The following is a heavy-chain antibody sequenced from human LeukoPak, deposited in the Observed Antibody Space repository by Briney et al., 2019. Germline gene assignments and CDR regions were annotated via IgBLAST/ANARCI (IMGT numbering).Heavy chain of an antibody. J-gene: IGHJ4*02. CDR2: ISAYNGNT. Sequence: GASVKVSCKASGYTSTSYGISWVRQAPGQGLEWMGWISAYNGNTNYAQKLQGRVTMTTDTSTSTAYMELRSLRSDDTAVYYCARLRYYYDSSGPAPFDYWGQGTLVTVSS. V-gene: IGHV1-18*01. D-gene: IGHD3-22*01. CDR1: GYTSTSYG. CDR3: ARLRYYYDSSGPAPFDY.